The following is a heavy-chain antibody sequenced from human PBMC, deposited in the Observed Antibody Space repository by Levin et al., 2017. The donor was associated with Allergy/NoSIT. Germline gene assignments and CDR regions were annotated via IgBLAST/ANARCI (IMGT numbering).Heavy chain of an antibody. CDR1: GFTFSSYS. CDR2: ISSSSSTI. CDR3: ARDQAAGYSSSWLIYYYYGMDV. J-gene: IGHJ6*02. V-gene: IGHV3-48*02. Sequence: GESLKISCAASGFTFSSYSMNWVRQAPGKGLEWVSYISSSSSTIYYADSVKGRFTISRDNAKNSLYLQMNSLRDEDTAVYYCARDQAAGYSSSWLIYYYYGMDVWGQGTTVTVSS. D-gene: IGHD6-13*01.